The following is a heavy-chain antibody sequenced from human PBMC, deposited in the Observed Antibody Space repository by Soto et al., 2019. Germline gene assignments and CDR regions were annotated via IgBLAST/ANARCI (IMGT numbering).Heavy chain of an antibody. Sequence: GGSLRLSCAASGFTFSSYGMHWVRQAPGKGLEWVAVISYDGSNKYYADSVKGRFTISRDNSKNTLYLQMNSLRAEDTAVYYCAKDYYDSSGYYYELGPGDAFDIWGQGTMVTVSS. CDR2: ISYDGSNK. J-gene: IGHJ3*02. CDR3: AKDYYDSSGYYYELGPGDAFDI. V-gene: IGHV3-30*18. CDR1: GFTFSSYG. D-gene: IGHD3-22*01.